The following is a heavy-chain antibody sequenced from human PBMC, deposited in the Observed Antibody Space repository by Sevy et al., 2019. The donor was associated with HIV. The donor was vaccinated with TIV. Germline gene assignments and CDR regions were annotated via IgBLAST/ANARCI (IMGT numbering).Heavy chain of an antibody. CDR2: ISSSSYI. V-gene: IGHV3-21*01. Sequence: GGSLRLSCAASGFTFSSYSMNWVRQAPGKGLEWVSSISSSSYIYYADSVKGRFTISRDNAKNSLYLQMNSLRAEDTAVYYCARTRDYYGSGMGFDPWGQGTLVTVSS. D-gene: IGHD3-10*01. J-gene: IGHJ5*02. CDR1: GFTFSSYS. CDR3: ARTRDYYGSGMGFDP.